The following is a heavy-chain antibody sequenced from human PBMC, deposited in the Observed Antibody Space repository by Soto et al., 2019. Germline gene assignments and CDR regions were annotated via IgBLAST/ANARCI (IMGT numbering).Heavy chain of an antibody. CDR1: GFTFSSYG. CDR3: VREGADYDFWSGYYDYFDY. J-gene: IGHJ4*02. D-gene: IGHD3-3*01. V-gene: IGHV3-33*01. Sequence: GGSLRLSCAASGFTFSSYGMHWVRQAPGKGLEWVAVIWYDGSNKYYADSVKGRFTISRDNSKNTLYLQMNSLRAEDTAVYYCVREGADYDFWSGYYDYFDYWGQGTLVTVSS. CDR2: IWYDGSNK.